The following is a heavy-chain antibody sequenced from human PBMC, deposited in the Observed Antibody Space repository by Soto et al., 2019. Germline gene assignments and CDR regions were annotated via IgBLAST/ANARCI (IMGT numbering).Heavy chain of an antibody. J-gene: IGHJ5*02. CDR1: GYTFTSYY. Sequence: GASVKVSCKASGYTFTSYYMHWVRQAPGLGLEWVGRINPILSMSNYAQKFQGRVTITRDTSASTAYMELSSLRSEDTAVYYCARVGQPADPWGQGTLVTVSS. CDR2: INPILSMS. V-gene: IGHV1-46*01. CDR3: ARVGQPADP.